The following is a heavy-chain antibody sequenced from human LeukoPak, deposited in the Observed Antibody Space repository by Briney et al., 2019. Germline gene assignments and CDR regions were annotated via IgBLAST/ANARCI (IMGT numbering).Heavy chain of an antibody. J-gene: IGHJ4*02. CDR1: GGTFSSYA. CDR2: IIPIFGTA. D-gene: IGHD3-22*01. CDR3: ARDSSSGYYFGY. Sequence: SVKVSCKASGGTFSSYAISRVRQAPGQGLEWMGGIIPIFGTANYAQKFQGRVTITTDESTSTAYMELSSLRSEDTAVYYCARDSSSGYYFGYWGQGTLVTVSS. V-gene: IGHV1-69*05.